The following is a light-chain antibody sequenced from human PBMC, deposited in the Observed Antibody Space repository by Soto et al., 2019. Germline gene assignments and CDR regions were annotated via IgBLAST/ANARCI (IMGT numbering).Light chain of an antibody. CDR2: GAS. CDR1: QDISSW. J-gene: IGKJ4*01. Sequence: DIQMTQSPCSVAASVGYRVTIAFLASQDISSWLAWFQQKPGKAPKLLIYGASTLPSGVPSRFRGSGSGTDFTLTISSLQPEDFETYYCQQAKSFTLNFGGGNXVEIK. V-gene: IGKV1-12*01. CDR3: QQAKSFTLN.